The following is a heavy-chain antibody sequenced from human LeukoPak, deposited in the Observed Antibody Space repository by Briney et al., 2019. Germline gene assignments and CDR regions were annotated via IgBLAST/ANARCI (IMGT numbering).Heavy chain of an antibody. J-gene: IGHJ4*02. CDR1: GFAFSTYG. V-gene: IGHV3-30*02. D-gene: IGHD1-1*01. Sequence: GGSLRLSCAASGFAFSTYGMHWVRQAPGKGLEWVAFIPYDGRNEKCADSVKGRFTFSRDNSKNTLYLQMNSLRAEDTAVYYCATDGPHHDIDYWGQGALVTVSS. CDR2: IPYDGRNE. CDR3: ATDGPHHDIDY.